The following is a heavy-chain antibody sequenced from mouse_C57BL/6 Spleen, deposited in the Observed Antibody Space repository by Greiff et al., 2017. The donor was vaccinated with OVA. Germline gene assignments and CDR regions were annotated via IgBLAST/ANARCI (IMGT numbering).Heavy chain of an antibody. V-gene: IGHV10-1*01. CDR1: GFSFNTYA. Sequence: EVQLVESGGGLVQPKGSLKLSCAASGFSFNTYAMNWVRQAPGKGLEWVARIRSKSNNYATYYADSVKDRFTISRDDSESMLYLQMNNLKTEDTAMYYCVRQGLLEYYAMDYWGQGTSVTVSS. CDR2: IRSKSNNYAT. CDR3: VRQGLLEYYAMDY. J-gene: IGHJ4*01.